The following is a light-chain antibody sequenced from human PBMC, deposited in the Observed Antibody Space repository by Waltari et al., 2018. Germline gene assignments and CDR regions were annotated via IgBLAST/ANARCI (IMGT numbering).Light chain of an antibody. CDR2: DVS. J-gene: IGLJ3*02. CDR1: GSDVGAYNY. V-gene: IGLV2-14*03. CDR3: ASYISYSTLEL. Sequence: QSALTQPASVSGSPGQSISISCTGTGSDVGAYNYFSWYQQPPGKAPRLIIFDVSSLPSEVSIRFSGSKSGNTASLTISGLQGEDEAKYYCASYISYSTLELFGGGTSLTVL.